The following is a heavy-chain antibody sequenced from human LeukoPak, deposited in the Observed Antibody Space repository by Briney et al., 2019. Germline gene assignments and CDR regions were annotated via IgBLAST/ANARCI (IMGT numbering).Heavy chain of an antibody. V-gene: IGHV3-30*02. CDR1: GFTFSSYG. CDR2: IRYDGSNK. D-gene: IGHD1-26*01. Sequence: GGSLRLSCAASGFTFSSYGMHWVRQAPGKGLEWVAFIRYDGSNKYYADSVKGRFTISRDNSKNTLYLQMNSLRAEDTAVYYCARDVEPYYYYYMDVWGKGTTVTVSS. J-gene: IGHJ6*03. CDR3: ARDVEPYYYYYMDV.